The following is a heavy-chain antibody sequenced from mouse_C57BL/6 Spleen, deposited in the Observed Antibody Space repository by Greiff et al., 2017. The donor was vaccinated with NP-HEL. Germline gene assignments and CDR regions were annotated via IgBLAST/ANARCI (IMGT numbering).Heavy chain of an antibody. D-gene: IGHD2-4*01. CDR3: ARIDYDAYYAMDY. V-gene: IGHV1-18*01. Sequence: EVKVVESGPELVKPGASVKIPCKASGYTFTDYNMDWVKQSHGKSLEWIGDINPNNGGTIYNQKFKGKATLTVDKSSSTAYMELRSLTSEDTAVYYCARIDYDAYYAMDYWGQGTSVTVSS. J-gene: IGHJ4*01. CDR2: INPNNGGT. CDR1: GYTFTDYN.